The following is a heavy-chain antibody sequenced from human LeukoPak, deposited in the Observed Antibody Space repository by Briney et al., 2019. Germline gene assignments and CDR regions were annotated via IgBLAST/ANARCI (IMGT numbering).Heavy chain of an antibody. CDR1: GGTFISYA. D-gene: IGHD3-16*02. V-gene: IGHV1-2*02. CDR2: INPNSGGT. J-gene: IGHJ3*02. Sequence: ASVKVSCKASGGTFISYAISWVRQAPGQGLEWMGWINPNSGGTNYAQKFQGRVTMTRDTSISTAYMELSRLRSDDTAVYYCARERYYDYVWGSYRLDAFDIWGQGTMVTVSS. CDR3: ARERYYDYVWGSYRLDAFDI.